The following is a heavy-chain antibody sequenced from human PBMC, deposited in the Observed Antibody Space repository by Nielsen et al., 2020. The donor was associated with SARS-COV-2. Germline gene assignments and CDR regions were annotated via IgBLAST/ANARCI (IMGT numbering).Heavy chain of an antibody. J-gene: IGHJ4*02. CDR3: ARDPKDDGEEPN. Sequence: GGSLRLSCASSGFTFSDYYMSWIRQAPGKGLEWVPYISSSSSYTNYADSVKGRFTISRDNAKNSLYLQMNSLRAEDTAVYYCARDPKDDGEEPNWGQGTLVTVSS. CDR2: ISSSSSYT. CDR1: GFTFSDYY. V-gene: IGHV3-11*06. D-gene: IGHD4-17*01.